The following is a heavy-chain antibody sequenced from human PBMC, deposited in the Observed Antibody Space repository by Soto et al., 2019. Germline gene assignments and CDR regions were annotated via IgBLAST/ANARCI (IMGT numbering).Heavy chain of an antibody. J-gene: IGHJ4*02. CDR2: IYPGDSDT. CDR3: ASPNHVSSPSGLDF. Sequence: GESLKISCKGSGYSFTNYWIGWVRQMPGKDLEWMGIIYPGDSDTRYSPSFQGQVTISADKSINTAYLQWSSLKASDTAMYYCASPNHVSSPSGLDFWGQGTLVTVSS. D-gene: IGHD2-15*01. CDR1: GYSFTNYW. V-gene: IGHV5-51*01.